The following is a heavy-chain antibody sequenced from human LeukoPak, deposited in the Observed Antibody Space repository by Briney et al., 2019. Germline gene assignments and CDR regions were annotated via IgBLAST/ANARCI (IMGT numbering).Heavy chain of an antibody. D-gene: IGHD6-19*01. CDR2: MSNSGHT. J-gene: IGHJ4*02. CDR1: GGSVSSGNYY. V-gene: IGHV4-61*01. Sequence: SETLSLTCTVSGGSVSSGNYYWSWIRQPPGKGLEWIGFMSNSGHTDSNASLKSRVTISVDTSKNQFSLKLKSVTAADTAVYYCARWYSSGWAFDYWGQGTLVTVSS. CDR3: ARWYSSGWAFDY.